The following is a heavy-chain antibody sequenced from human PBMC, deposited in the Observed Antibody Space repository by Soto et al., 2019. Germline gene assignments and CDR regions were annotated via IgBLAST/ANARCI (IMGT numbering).Heavy chain of an antibody. Sequence: EVQLVESGGKVVQPGGSLRLSCVASGFTFSVYWMSWVRQAPGEGLEWVARIKFDGSGIQYADSVKGRFSISRDNAGNSVYLQMNSLRAEDTAVYYCARDSGYSSVDSVNQYFDDWGQGALVTVTS. D-gene: IGHD5-12*01. V-gene: IGHV3-7*01. CDR3: ARDSGYSSVDSVNQYFDD. J-gene: IGHJ4*02. CDR2: IKFDGSGI. CDR1: GFTFSVYW.